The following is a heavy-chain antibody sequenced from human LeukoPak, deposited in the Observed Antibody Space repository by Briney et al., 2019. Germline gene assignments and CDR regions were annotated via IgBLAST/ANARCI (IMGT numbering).Heavy chain of an antibody. CDR3: AKAYSGYDADWYFDL. D-gene: IGHD5-12*01. CDR1: GFTFGRYS. V-gene: IGHV3-23*01. J-gene: IGHJ2*01. Sequence: PGGSLRLSCAASGFTFGRYSMNWVRQAPGKGLEWVSAISGSGGSTYYADSVKGRFTISRDNSKNTLYLQMNSLRAEDTAVYYCAKAYSGYDADWYFDLWGRGTLVTVSS. CDR2: ISGSGGST.